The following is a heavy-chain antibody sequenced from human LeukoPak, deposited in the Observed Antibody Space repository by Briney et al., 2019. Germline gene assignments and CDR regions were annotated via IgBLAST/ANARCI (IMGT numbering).Heavy chain of an antibody. J-gene: IGHJ4*02. V-gene: IGHV5-51*01. D-gene: IGHD4-11*01. CDR1: GYSYTSYW. Sequence: GESLKISCKSSGYSYTSYWIGWVRQMPGKGLEWMGIIYPGDSDTRYSPSFQGQVTISADKSISTAYLQWSSLKASDTAMYYCARRATTVTDGGYFDYWGQGTLVTVSS. CDR2: IYPGDSDT. CDR3: ARRATTVTDGGYFDY.